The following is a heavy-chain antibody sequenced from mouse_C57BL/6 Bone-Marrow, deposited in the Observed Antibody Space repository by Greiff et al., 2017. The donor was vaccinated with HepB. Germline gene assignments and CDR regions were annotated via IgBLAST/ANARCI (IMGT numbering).Heavy chain of an antibody. D-gene: IGHD1-1*01. V-gene: IGHV1-19*01. J-gene: IGHJ1*03. CDR1: GYTFTDYY. Sequence: SGPVLVKPGASVKMSCKASGYTFTDYYMNWVKQSHGKSLEWIGVINPYNGGTSYNQKFKGKATLTVDKSSSTAYMELNSLTSEDSAVYYCARAPYYYGSSFCVWGTGTTVTVSS. CDR2: INPYNGGT. CDR3: ARAPYYYGSSFCV.